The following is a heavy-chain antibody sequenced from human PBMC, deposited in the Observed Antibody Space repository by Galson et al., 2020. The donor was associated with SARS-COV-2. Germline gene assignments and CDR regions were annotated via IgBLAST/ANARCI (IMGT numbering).Heavy chain of an antibody. CDR1: GFTFSSYG. D-gene: IGHD2-2*01. CDR2: ISYDGSNK. J-gene: IGHJ6*02. CDR3: AKEGIDCSSTSCYEGWVYYYYGMDV. Sequence: GGSLILSCAASGFTFSSYGMHWVRQAPGKGLEWVAVISYDGSNKYYADSVKGRFTISRDNSKNTLYLQMNSLRAEDTAVYYCAKEGIDCSSTSCYEGWVYYYYGMDVWGQGTTVTVSS. V-gene: IGHV3-30*18.